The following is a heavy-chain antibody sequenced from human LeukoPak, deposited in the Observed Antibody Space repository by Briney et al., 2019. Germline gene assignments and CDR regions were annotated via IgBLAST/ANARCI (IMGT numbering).Heavy chain of an antibody. CDR3: AREGVAGTGLDY. J-gene: IGHJ4*02. V-gene: IGHV1-46*01. Sequence: ASVKVSCKASGYTFTSYGINWVRQAPGQGLEWMGIINPSGGTSYAQKLQGRITMTRDTSTSTVYMELSSLRSEDTAVYYCAREGVAGTGLDYWGQGTLVTVSS. D-gene: IGHD6-13*01. CDR2: INPSGGT. CDR1: GYTFTSYG.